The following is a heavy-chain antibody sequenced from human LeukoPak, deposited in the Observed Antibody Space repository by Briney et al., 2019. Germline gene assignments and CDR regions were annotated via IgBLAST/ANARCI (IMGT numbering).Heavy chain of an antibody. J-gene: IGHJ5*02. CDR1: GFTFSSYS. CDR2: ISSSSSYI. Sequence: GGSLRLSCAASGFTFSSYSMNWVRQAPGKGLEWVSSISSSSSYIYYADSVKGRFTISRDNAKNSLYPQMNSLRAEDTAVYYCAREGGSYYANWFDPWGQGTLVTVSS. V-gene: IGHV3-21*01. CDR3: AREGGSYYANWFDP. D-gene: IGHD1-26*01.